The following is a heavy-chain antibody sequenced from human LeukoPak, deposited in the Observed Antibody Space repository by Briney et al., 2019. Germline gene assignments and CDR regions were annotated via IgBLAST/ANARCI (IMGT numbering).Heavy chain of an antibody. Sequence: GGSLRLSCAASGFTVSSNYMSWVRQAPGKGLEWVSVIYSGGSTYYADSVKGRFTISRDNSKNTLYLQMNSLRAEDTAVYYCARDADTLSDAFDIWGQGTMVTVSS. CDR1: GFTVSSNY. CDR2: IYSGGST. V-gene: IGHV3-53*01. J-gene: IGHJ3*02. CDR3: ARDADTLSDAFDI.